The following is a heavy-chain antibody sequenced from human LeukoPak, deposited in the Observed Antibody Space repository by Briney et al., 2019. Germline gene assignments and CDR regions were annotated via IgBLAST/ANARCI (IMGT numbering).Heavy chain of an antibody. CDR3: ARGGSSGIDY. CDR1: GGSISSYS. J-gene: IGHJ4*02. Sequence: PSETLSLTCSVSGGSISSYSWSWIRQPAGKGLEWIGLIYTSGITNYNPSLKSRVTMSVDTFKTQFSLKLSSVTAADTAVYFCARGGSSGIDYWGQGALVTVSS. V-gene: IGHV4-4*07. D-gene: IGHD1-26*01. CDR2: IYTSGIT.